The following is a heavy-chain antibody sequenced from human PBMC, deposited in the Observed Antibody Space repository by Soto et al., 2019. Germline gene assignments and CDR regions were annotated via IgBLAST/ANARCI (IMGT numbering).Heavy chain of an antibody. CDR3: ARSPGIAVAGTKNSYYYYGMDV. Sequence: SETLSLTCTVSGGSISSHYWSWIRQPAGKGLEWIGRIYTSGSTNYDPSLKSRVTMSVDTSKNQFSLKLSSVTAADTAVYYCARSPGIAVAGTKNSYYYYGMDVWGQGTTVTVSS. D-gene: IGHD6-19*01. CDR2: IYTSGST. J-gene: IGHJ6*02. V-gene: IGHV4-4*07. CDR1: GGSISSHY.